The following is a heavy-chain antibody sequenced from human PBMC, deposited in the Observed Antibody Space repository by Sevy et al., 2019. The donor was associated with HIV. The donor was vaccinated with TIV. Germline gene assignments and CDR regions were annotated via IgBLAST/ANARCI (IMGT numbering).Heavy chain of an antibody. D-gene: IGHD2-8*01. V-gene: IGHV3-23*01. CDR2: FSFGCGKI. Sequence: GGSLRLSCAASGFTFSKYSMSWIRQTPGKGLEWVSTFSFGCGKINYADSVKGRLTIARDDSSNTFYLQMNSLRAEDTAIYYCAREGCTKPHDYWGQGTVVTVSS. J-gene: IGHJ4*02. CDR3: AREGCTKPHDY. CDR1: GFTFSKYS.